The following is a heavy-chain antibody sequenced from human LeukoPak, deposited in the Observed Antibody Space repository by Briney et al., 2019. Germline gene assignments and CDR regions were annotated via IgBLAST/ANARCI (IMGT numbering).Heavy chain of an antibody. CDR3: TARGVDYYGSGSYSDY. D-gene: IGHD3-10*01. CDR2: IYPGDSDT. J-gene: IGHJ4*02. CDR1: GYSSTSYW. V-gene: IGHV5-51*01. Sequence: PGESLKISCKGSGYSSTSYWIGWVRQMPGKGLEWMGIIYPGDSDTRYSPSFQGQVTISADKSISTAYLQWSSLKASDTAMYYCTARGVDYYGSGSYSDYWGQGTLVTVSS.